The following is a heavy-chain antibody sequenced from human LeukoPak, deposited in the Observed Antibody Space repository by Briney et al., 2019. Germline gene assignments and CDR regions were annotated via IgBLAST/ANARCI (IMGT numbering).Heavy chain of an antibody. Sequence: GGSLRLSCAASGFTFSSYAMSWVRQAPGKGLEWVSAISGSGGSTYYADSMKGRFTISRDNSKNTLYLQMNSLRAEDTAVYYCAKDSRITIFGVVTTNFDYWGQGTLVTVSS. D-gene: IGHD3-3*01. CDR2: ISGSGGST. V-gene: IGHV3-23*01. CDR3: AKDSRITIFGVVTTNFDY. J-gene: IGHJ4*02. CDR1: GFTFSSYA.